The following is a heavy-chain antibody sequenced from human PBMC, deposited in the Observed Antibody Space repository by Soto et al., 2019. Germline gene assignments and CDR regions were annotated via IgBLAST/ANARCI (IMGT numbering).Heavy chain of an antibody. CDR2: ISAYNGNT. J-gene: IGHJ4*02. D-gene: IGHD6-13*01. V-gene: IGHV1-18*01. CDR1: GYSFSSYA. CDR3: ARSIAAAVDFDY. Sequence: GASVKVSCKASGYSFSSYAISWVRQAPGQGLEWMGWISAYNGNTNYAQKLQGRVTMTTDTSTSTAYMELRSLRSDDTAVYYCARSIAAAVDFDYWGQGTLVTVSS.